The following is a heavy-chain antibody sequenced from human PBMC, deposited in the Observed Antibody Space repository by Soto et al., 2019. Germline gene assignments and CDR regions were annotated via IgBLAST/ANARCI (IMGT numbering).Heavy chain of an antibody. V-gene: IGHV4-4*07. CDR3: ARGRGSSGWYGNWFDP. CDR1: GDHISGYC. Sequence: PSATLALTCTASGDHISGYCRSGSRQHAGKGLEWIGRIYTSGSTNYNPSLKSRVTMSVDTSKNQFSLKLSSVTAADTAVYYCARGRGSSGWYGNWFDPWGQGTLVTVS. J-gene: IGHJ5*02. CDR2: IYTSGST. D-gene: IGHD6-19*01.